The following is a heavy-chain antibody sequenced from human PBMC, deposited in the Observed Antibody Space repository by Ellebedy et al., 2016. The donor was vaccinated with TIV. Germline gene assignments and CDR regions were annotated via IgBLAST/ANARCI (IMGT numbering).Heavy chain of an antibody. CDR3: ARGAAPVWLVRWSWFDP. CDR2: MNPNSGNT. Sequence: ASVKVSXXASGYIFTSYDINWVRQATGQGLEWMGWMNPNSGNTGYAQKFQGRVTMTRNTSISTAYMELSSLRSEDTAVYYCARGAAPVWLVRWSWFDPWGQGTLVTVSS. J-gene: IGHJ5*02. CDR1: GYIFTSYD. D-gene: IGHD6-19*01. V-gene: IGHV1-8*01.